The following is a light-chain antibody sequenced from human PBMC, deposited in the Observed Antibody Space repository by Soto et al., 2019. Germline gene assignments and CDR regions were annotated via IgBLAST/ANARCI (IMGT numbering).Light chain of an antibody. V-gene: IGKV2-28*01. CDR2: LGS. J-gene: IGKJ1*01. CDR3: MQSLQTQWT. CDR1: QSLLHGNGYNY. Sequence: DIVMTQSPLSLPVTPGEPASISCRSSQSLLHGNGYNYLDWYLQKPGQSPQLLIYLGSNRASGVPGRFSGSGSGTDFTLKISRVEAEDVGVYYCMQSLQTQWTFGQGTKVDIK.